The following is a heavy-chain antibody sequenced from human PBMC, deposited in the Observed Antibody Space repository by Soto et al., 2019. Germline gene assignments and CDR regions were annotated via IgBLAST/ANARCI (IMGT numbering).Heavy chain of an antibody. CDR1: GFTFSSYW. CDR2: INSDGSRP. D-gene: IGHD3-22*01. V-gene: IGHV3-74*01. CDR3: ARGDGDYDDGNGYLCRH. J-gene: IGHJ4*02. Sequence: EVQLVESGGGLVQPGGSLRLSCAASGFTFSSYWMHWVRQAPGKGLVWVSRINSDGSRPSSADSAKGRFTISRDNAKNTLYLQMNSLSAEDTVVYYCARGDGDYDDGNGYLCRHWGQGALVTVSS.